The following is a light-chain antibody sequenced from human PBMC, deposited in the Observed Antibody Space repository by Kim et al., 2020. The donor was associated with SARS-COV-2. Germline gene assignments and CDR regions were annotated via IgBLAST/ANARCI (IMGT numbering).Light chain of an antibody. CDR2: GNS. Sequence: VTISCTEGSSNIGGGYDVHWYQQLPGTAPKLLIYGNSNRPSGVPDRFSGSKSGTSASLAITGLQAEDEADYYCQSYDSSLSGHVVFGGGTQLTVL. J-gene: IGLJ2*01. CDR1: SSNIGGGYD. CDR3: QSYDSSLSGHVV. V-gene: IGLV1-40*01.